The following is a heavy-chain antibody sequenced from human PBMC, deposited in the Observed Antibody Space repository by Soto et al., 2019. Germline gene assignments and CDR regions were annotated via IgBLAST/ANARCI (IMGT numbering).Heavy chain of an antibody. J-gene: IGHJ3*01. Sequence: QVQLVQSGAELKKPGASVNISCTASGFTFTDNLINWVRQAPGQGLEWMGWINPDTGNTRYSETFQGRVTISRHSSASIAYLELSGLKNEDTALYCCARDIQSVGRRANDAFDVWGQGTMITGSS. D-gene: IGHD5-18*01. CDR3: ARDIQSVGRRANDAFDV. CDR2: INPDTGNT. CDR1: GFTFTDNL. V-gene: IGHV1-3*01.